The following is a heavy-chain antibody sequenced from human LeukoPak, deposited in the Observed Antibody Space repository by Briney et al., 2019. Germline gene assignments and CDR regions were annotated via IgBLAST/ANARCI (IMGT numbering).Heavy chain of an antibody. J-gene: IGHJ4*02. CDR3: ATGYCSSTSCPDY. D-gene: IGHD2-2*01. CDR1: GFTSSTYS. CDR2: ISSSSSYI. Sequence: GGTLSISCAATGFTSSTYSTIWVPPAPGKGLDWVSSISSSSSYIYYADSVKGRFTISRDNAKNSLYLQMNSLRAEDTAVYYCATGYCSSTSCPDYWGQGTLVTVSS. V-gene: IGHV3-21*01.